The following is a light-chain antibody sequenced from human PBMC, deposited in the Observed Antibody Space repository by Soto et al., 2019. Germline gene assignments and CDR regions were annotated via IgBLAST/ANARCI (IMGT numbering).Light chain of an antibody. CDR2: DVS. CDR3: SSYTSSSTVV. J-gene: IGLJ2*01. V-gene: IGLV2-14*03. Sequence: QSALTQPASVSGSPGQSITISCTGTSSDIAGYNYVSWYQQHPTKAPKLMIYDVSQRPSGVSNRFSGSKSGNTASLTISGLQADDEADYYCSSYTSSSTVVFGGGTKVTVL. CDR1: SSDIAGYNY.